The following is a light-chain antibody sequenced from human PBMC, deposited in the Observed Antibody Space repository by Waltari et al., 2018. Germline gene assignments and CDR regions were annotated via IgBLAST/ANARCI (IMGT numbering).Light chain of an antibody. CDR3: SSYTSNNAV. V-gene: IGLV2-14*03. CDR1: SNDVGIHNF. CDR2: NVS. Sequence: QSALTQPASVSGSPGQSITVSCPGISNDVGIHNFVSWYQHHPGKAAKVVIYNVSFRPSGVSDRFSGSKSGNPASLTISGLQAEYEADYYCSSYTSNNAVFGGGTKLTVL. J-gene: IGLJ3*02.